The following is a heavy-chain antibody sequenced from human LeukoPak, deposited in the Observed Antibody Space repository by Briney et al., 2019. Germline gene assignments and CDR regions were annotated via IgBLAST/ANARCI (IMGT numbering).Heavy chain of an antibody. CDR2: IIPIFGTA. V-gene: IGHV1-69*06. Sequence: SVKVSCKAPGGTFSSYAISWVRQAPGQGLEWMGGIIPIFGTANYAQKFQGRVTITADKSTSTAYMELSSLRSEDTAVYYCARGVVVTATPAEYFQHWGQGTLVTVSS. CDR3: ARGVVVTATPAEYFQH. D-gene: IGHD2-21*02. J-gene: IGHJ1*01. CDR1: GGTFSSYA.